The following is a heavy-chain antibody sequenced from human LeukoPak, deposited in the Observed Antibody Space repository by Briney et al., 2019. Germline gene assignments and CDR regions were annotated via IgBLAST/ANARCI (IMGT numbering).Heavy chain of an antibody. CDR3: AREYGCSGGNCTSFFGY. J-gene: IGHJ4*02. Sequence: PGGSLRLSCAASGFTLSTYWMSWVRQAPGKGLEWVANIKQDGSEKYYVDSVKGRFTISRDNAKNSFYLQMNSLIAEDTAVYYXAREYGCSGGNCTSFFGYWGQGTLVTVSS. CDR1: GFTLSTYW. D-gene: IGHD2-15*01. V-gene: IGHV3-7*01. CDR2: IKQDGSEK.